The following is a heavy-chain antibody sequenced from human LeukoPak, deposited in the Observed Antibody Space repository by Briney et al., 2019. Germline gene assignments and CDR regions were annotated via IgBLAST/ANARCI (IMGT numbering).Heavy chain of an antibody. CDR2: IHYSGST. D-gene: IGHD3-10*01. CDR1: GGSISSSSYY. CDR3: ARDRDYYGSGSLDY. V-gene: IGHV4-39*07. Sequence: SETLSLTCTVSGGSISSSSYYWAWIRQPPGKGLEWIGSIHYSGSTYYNPSLQSRVTISIDTSKNQFSLKLRFVTAADTAVYYCARDRDYYGSGSLDYWGQGTLVTVSS. J-gene: IGHJ4*02.